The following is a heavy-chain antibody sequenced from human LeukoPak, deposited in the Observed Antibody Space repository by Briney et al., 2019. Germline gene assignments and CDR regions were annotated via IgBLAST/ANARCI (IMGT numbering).Heavy chain of an antibody. D-gene: IGHD2-2*01. CDR3: ARGSEILGVVPAAKGAFDI. J-gene: IGHJ3*02. CDR1: GYIFTSYW. CDR2: IYPGDSDT. V-gene: IGHV5-51*01. Sequence: GASLQISCQGSGYIFTSYWTGWVRQLPGKGLEWMGIIYPGDSDTRYSPSFQGQVTISADKSISTAYLQWSSLKASDTAMYYCARGSEILGVVPAAKGAFDIWGQGTMVTVSS.